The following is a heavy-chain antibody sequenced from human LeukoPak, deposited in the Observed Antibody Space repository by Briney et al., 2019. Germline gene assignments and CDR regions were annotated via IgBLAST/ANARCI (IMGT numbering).Heavy chain of an antibody. V-gene: IGHV1-2*02. CDR1: GYTFTGYF. D-gene: IGHD6-13*01. J-gene: IGHJ4*02. CDR2: INPNSGGT. CDR3: ARALPADGPTFDY. Sequence: ASVKVSCKASGYTFTGYFMHWVRQAPGQGLEWMGWINPNSGGTNYAQKFQGGVTMARDTSISTAYMELSRLGSDDTAVYYCARALPADGPTFDYWGQGTLVTVSS.